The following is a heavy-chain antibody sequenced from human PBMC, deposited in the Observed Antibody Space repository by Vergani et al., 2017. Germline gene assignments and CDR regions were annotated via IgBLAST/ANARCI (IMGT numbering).Heavy chain of an antibody. J-gene: IGHJ6*03. D-gene: IGHD2-2*01. CDR1: GFSLSNARMG. CDR3: ARIRVVVLGYCSSTSCYPAGYYYYYYMDV. V-gene: IGHV2-26*01. CDR2: IFSNDEK. Sequence: QVTLKESGPVLVKPTETLTLTCTVSGFSLSNARMGVSWIRQPPGKALEWLAHIFSNDEKSYSTSLKSRLTISKDTSKSQVVLTMTNMDPVDTATYYCARIRVVVLGYCSSTSCYPAGYYYYYYMDVWGKGTTVTVSS.